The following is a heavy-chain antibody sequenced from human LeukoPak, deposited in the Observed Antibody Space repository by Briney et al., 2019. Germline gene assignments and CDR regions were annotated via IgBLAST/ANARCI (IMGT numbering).Heavy chain of an antibody. CDR2: ISGSGGTT. Sequence: GGSLRLSCAASGFTFSSYAMGWVRQAPGEGLEWVSAISGSGGTTYYADSVKGRFTISRDNSKNTVYLQMNSLRAEDTAIYYCAKDYTSGWKDFDSWGQGALVTVSS. CDR3: AKDYTSGWKDFDS. CDR1: GFTFSSYA. D-gene: IGHD6-19*01. J-gene: IGHJ4*02. V-gene: IGHV3-23*01.